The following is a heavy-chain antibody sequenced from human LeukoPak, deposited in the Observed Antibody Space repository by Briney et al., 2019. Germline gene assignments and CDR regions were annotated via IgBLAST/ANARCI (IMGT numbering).Heavy chain of an antibody. J-gene: IGHJ6*03. V-gene: IGHV3-23*01. CDR1: GFTFSSYG. CDR3: ARVGVNIVVVPAAYYYYYYYMDV. CDR2: ISGSGGST. Sequence: GGSLRLSCAASGFTFSSYGMSWVRQAPGKGLEWVSAISGSGGSTYYADSVKGRFTISRDNAKNSLYLQMNSLRAEDTAVYYCARVGVNIVVVPAAYYYYYYYMDVWGKGTTVTVSS. D-gene: IGHD2-2*01.